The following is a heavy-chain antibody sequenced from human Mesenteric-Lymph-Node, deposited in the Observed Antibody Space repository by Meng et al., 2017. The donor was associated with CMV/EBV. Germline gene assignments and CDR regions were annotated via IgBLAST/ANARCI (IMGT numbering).Heavy chain of an antibody. CDR1: GFTVSSNY. CDR3: VKDMNPDY. CDR2: IYSGGNT. J-gene: IGHJ4*02. Sequence: GESLKISCAASGFTVSSNYMSWVRQAPGKGLEWVSLIYSGGNTYYADSVKGRFTISRDNSKNTLYLQMNSLRAEDTAVYYCVKDMNPDYWGQGTLVTVSS. V-gene: IGHV3-53*05. D-gene: IGHD3-16*01.